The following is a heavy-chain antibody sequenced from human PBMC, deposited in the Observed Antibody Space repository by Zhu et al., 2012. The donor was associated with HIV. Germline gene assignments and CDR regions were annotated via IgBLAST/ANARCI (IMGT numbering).Heavy chain of an antibody. V-gene: IGHV3-74*01. CDR2: INGDASSI. J-gene: IGHJ4*02. D-gene: IGHD5-24*01. CDR1: GFTFSTYW. Sequence: EVQLVESGGGLVQFGGSLRLSCAASGFTFSTYWMHWVRQAPGRGPVWVSGINGDASSIIYADSVRGRLTISRDNAKNTLYLQMNSLRAEDAAMYYCARDPVRGDDYNFDFWGQGTLVTVSS. CDR3: ARDPVRGDDYNFDF.